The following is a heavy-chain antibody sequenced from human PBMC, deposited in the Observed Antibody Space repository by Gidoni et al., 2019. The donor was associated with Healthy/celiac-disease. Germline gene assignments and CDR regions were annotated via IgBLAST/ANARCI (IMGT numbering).Heavy chain of an antibody. CDR1: GGSFSGYY. CDR3: ARRARLSSGWYFDY. D-gene: IGHD6-19*01. V-gene: IGHV4-34*01. Sequence: VQLQQWGAGPLTPSATLSLTCAVYGGSFSGYYWSWLRQPPGKGLEWIGEITHSGSTNYNPSLKSRVTISVDTSKNQFSLKLSSVTAADTAVYYCARRARLSSGWYFDYWGQGTLVTVSS. J-gene: IGHJ4*02. CDR2: ITHSGST.